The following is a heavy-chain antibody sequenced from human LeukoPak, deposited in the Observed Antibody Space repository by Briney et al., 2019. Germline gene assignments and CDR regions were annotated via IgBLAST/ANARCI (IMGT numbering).Heavy chain of an antibody. D-gene: IGHD3-10*01. CDR2: MNPNSGNT. CDR3: ARTRLVVRGLRPIDY. Sequence: ASVKVSCKASGYTFTSYDINWARQATGQGLEWMGWMNPNSGNTGYAQKFQGRVTMTRNTSISTAYMELSSLRSEDTAVYYCARTRLVVRGLRPIDYWGQGTLVTVSS. J-gene: IGHJ4*02. V-gene: IGHV1-8*01. CDR1: GYTFTSYD.